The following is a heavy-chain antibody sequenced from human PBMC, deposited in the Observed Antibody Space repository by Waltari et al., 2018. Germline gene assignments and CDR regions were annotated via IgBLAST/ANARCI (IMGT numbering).Heavy chain of an antibody. J-gene: IGHJ2*01. CDR1: GYSFTSYW. D-gene: IGHD6-13*01. Sequence: EVQLVQSGAEVKKPGESLKISCKGSGYSFTSYWIGRVSTMPGKGLEWVGIIYPVDSNTRYSPSFQGQVTIAAYKSISTAYLQWSSLKASDTAMYYCARLVAAAGTGDWYFDLWGRGTLVTVSS. V-gene: IGHV5-51*01. CDR2: IYPVDSNT. CDR3: ARLVAAAGTGDWYFDL.